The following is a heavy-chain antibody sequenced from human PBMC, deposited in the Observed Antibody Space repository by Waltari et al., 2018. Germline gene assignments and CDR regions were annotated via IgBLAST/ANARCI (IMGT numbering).Heavy chain of an antibody. CDR3: ARLPKTGAAFDI. Sequence: QLQLQESGPGLVKPSETLSLTCTVSGGSISSRSYYWGWLRQPPGKGLEWIGSIYYSGSTYYNPSLKSRVTISVDTSKNQFSLKLSSVTAADTAVYYCARLPKTGAAFDIWGQGTMVTVSS. J-gene: IGHJ3*02. V-gene: IGHV4-39*01. CDR1: GGSISSRSYY. D-gene: IGHD7-27*01. CDR2: IYYSGST.